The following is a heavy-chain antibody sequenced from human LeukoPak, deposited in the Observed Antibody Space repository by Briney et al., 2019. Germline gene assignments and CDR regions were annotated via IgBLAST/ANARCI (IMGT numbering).Heavy chain of an antibody. CDR1: GASVSSDSYY. Sequence: PSETLSLTCTVSGASVSSDSYYWSWIRQPPGKGLEWIGYIYYSGSTNYNPSLKSRVTISVDTSKNQFSLKLSSVTAADTAVYYCAREDYWGQGTLVTVSS. V-gene: IGHV4-61*01. CDR2: IYYSGST. CDR3: AREDY. J-gene: IGHJ4*02.